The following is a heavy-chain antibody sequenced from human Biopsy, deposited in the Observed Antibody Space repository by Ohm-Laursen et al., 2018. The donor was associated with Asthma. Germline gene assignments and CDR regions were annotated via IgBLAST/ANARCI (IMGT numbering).Heavy chain of an antibody. CDR1: GFTFSSYW. D-gene: IGHD2-15*01. J-gene: IGHJ3*02. CDR2: INSDGSST. CDR3: ARGFICRGDHCPGPSAFDM. V-gene: IGHV3-74*01. Sequence: SLRLSCAASGFTFSSYWMHWVRQAPGKGLVWVSRINSDGSSTSYADSVKGRFTISRDNAKNTLYLQMNSLRAEDTAVYYCARGFICRGDHCPGPSAFDMWGQGTMVTVSS.